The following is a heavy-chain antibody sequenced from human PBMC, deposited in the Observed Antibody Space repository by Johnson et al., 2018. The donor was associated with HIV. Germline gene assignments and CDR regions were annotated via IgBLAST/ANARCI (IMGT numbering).Heavy chain of an antibody. V-gene: IGHV3-9*01. CDR1: GFTFDDYA. Sequence: VQLVESGGGLEQPGRSLRLSCEASGFTFDDYAMHWVRQAPGKGLEWVSGISWISGTIGYADSVKGRFTISRDNAKKSLYLQMNSLRAEDTALYYCAKDGHPGGSFDAFDIWGQGTTVTVSS. CDR3: AKDGHPGGSFDAFDI. D-gene: IGHD1-26*01. CDR2: ISWISGTI. J-gene: IGHJ3*02.